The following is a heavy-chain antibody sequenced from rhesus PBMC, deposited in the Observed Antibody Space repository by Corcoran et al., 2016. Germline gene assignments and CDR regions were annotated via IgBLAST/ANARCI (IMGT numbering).Heavy chain of an antibody. CDR3: ARARIAGTGLDY. Sequence: EVQLVQSGAEVKKPGASVKISCKASGYTFTDHYLKWVRQAPGKGLECMGRIDTKGGRTDDEKRLQRRVPITADRSTDTAYRELRSLRSEDTAVYYCARARIAGTGLDYWGQGVLVTVSS. J-gene: IGHJ4*01. CDR2: IDTKGGRT. V-gene: IGHV1-111*02. CDR1: GYTFTDHY. D-gene: IGHD1-14*01.